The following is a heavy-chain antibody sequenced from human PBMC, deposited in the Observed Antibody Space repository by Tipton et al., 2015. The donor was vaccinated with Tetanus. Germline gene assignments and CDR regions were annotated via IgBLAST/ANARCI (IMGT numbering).Heavy chain of an antibody. J-gene: IGHJ1*01. CDR1: GGSISTYH. D-gene: IGHD3-3*01. Sequence: TLSLTCTVSGGSISTYHWNWLRQFPGTGLEWIGYIDNFRTTKYNPSLKSRVAMPVDTSKNQLSLKLSSVTSADTAVYYCARPSGYLYSSYWGQGSLVTVSS. CDR2: IDNFRTT. CDR3: ARPSGYLYSSY. V-gene: IGHV4-59*01.